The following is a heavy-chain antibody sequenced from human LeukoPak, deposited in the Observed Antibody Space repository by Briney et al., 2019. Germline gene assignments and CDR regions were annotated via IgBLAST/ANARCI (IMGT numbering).Heavy chain of an antibody. J-gene: IGHJ4*02. CDR3: ARESAYAFWY. Sequence: TSETLSLTCAVSGGSISSSNWWSWLRQPPGKGLEWVSYISSTSSTMYYADSVKGRFTISRDNAKNSLYLQMNSLRDEDTAVYYCARESAYAFWYWGQGTLVTVSS. V-gene: IGHV3-48*02. CDR1: GGSISSSN. D-gene: IGHD3-3*01. CDR2: ISSTSSTM.